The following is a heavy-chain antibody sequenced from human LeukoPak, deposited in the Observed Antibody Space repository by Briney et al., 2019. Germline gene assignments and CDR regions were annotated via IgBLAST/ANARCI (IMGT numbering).Heavy chain of an antibody. V-gene: IGHV3-23*01. J-gene: IGHJ4*02. Sequence: GGSLRLSCAASGFTFSNYAMSWVRQAPGKGLEGVSAISGSGGSTYYADSVKGRFTISRDNSKNTLFLQMNSLGAEDTAVYYCARESPTDYGDYQPFDYWGQRTLVTVFS. CDR1: GFTFSNYA. CDR3: ARESPTDYGDYQPFDY. D-gene: IGHD4-17*01. CDR2: ISGSGGST.